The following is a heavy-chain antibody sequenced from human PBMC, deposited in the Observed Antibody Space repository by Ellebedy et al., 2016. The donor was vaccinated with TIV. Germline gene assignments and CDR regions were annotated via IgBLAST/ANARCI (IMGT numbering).Heavy chain of an antibody. Sequence: ASVKASCKGSGYSFTNYWISWVRQMPGKGLEWMGKIDPTDSYTNYSPSFQGHVTISADKSISTAYLQWSGLKASDTAMYYCTRRTSSGYDYWGQGTLVTVSS. V-gene: IGHV5-10-1*01. CDR3: TRRTSSGYDY. J-gene: IGHJ4*02. D-gene: IGHD6-19*01. CDR1: GYSFTNYW. CDR2: IDPTDSYT.